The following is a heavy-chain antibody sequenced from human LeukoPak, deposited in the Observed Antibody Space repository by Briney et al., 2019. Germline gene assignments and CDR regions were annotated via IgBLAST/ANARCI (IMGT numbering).Heavy chain of an antibody. D-gene: IGHD3-10*01. CDR3: AREIFASGSYPDF. J-gene: IGHJ4*02. Sequence: TGRSLRLSCAASGFAFNTYAMHWVRRAPGQGLEWVALIWHDGSHKFYSNFVRGQFTISRDNSKNTVSLQMNNLRPEDTAVYYCAREIFASGSYPDFWGQGTLVTVSS. CDR2: IWHDGSHK. V-gene: IGHV3-33*01. CDR1: GFAFNTYA.